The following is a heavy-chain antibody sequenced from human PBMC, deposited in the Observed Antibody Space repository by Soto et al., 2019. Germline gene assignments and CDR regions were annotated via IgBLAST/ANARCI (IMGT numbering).Heavy chain of an antibody. CDR1: GFTFSSDA. V-gene: IGHV3-23*01. Sequence: GGSLRLSCAASGFTFSSDAVSWVRQAAGKGLEGVSAISGSGGSTYYADSVKGRFTISRDNTTNTLYLQMHSLRAEDTAVFYFAKASSYNFWSGGSGYWGQGTVVTVSS. CDR2: ISGSGGST. CDR3: AKASSYNFWSGGSGY. D-gene: IGHD3-3*01. J-gene: IGHJ4*02.